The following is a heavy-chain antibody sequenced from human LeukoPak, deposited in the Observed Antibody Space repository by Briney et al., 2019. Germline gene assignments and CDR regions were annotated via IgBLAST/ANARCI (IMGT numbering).Heavy chain of an antibody. J-gene: IGHJ4*02. V-gene: IGHV3-23*01. Sequence: GGSLRLSCAASGFTFSSYAMGWVRQFPGKGLEWVSAISGGGGNTYYADSVRGRFTISRDNSKNTLYLQMNSLRAEDTAVYYCARDYYDSSTPFDYWGQGTLVTVSS. CDR3: ARDYYDSSTPFDY. CDR2: ISGGGGNT. CDR1: GFTFSSYA. D-gene: IGHD3-22*01.